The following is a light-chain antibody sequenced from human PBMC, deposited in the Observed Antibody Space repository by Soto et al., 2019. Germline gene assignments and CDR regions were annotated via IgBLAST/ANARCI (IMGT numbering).Light chain of an antibody. V-gene: IGKV3-20*01. Sequence: EIVLTQSPGTLSLSPGERATLSCRASQSVSSSYLAWYQQKPGQAPRLLIYGASSRATDIPDRFSGSGSGPDFTLTISRLEPEDFAVYYCQQYGSSLWTFGQGTKVEIK. CDR1: QSVSSSY. J-gene: IGKJ1*01. CDR2: GAS. CDR3: QQYGSSLWT.